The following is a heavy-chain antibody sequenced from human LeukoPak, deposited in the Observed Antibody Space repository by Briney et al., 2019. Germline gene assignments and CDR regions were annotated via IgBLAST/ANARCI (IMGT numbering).Heavy chain of an antibody. Sequence: GGSLRLSCAASGFTFSSYAMSWVRQAPGKGLERVSAISGSGGSTYYADSVKGRFTVSRDNSKNTLYLQMNSLRAEDTAIYYCAKKSHSSGNFNYFDYWGQGTLVTVSS. D-gene: IGHD6-19*01. CDR3: AKKSHSSGNFNYFDY. V-gene: IGHV3-23*01. CDR1: GFTFSSYA. CDR2: ISGSGGST. J-gene: IGHJ4*02.